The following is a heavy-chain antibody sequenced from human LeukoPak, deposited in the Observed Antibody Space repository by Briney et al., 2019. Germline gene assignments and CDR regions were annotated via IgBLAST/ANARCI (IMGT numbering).Heavy chain of an antibody. V-gene: IGHV5-10-1*01. D-gene: IGHD6-19*01. Sequence: GESLKISCKGSGYSFTSYWIGWVRQMPGKGLEWMGRIDPSDSYTNYSPSFQGHVTISADKSISTAYLQWSSLKASDTAMYYCARSIAVADSWFDPWGQGTLVTVSS. CDR2: IDPSDSYT. CDR1: GYSFTSYW. CDR3: ARSIAVADSWFDP. J-gene: IGHJ5*02.